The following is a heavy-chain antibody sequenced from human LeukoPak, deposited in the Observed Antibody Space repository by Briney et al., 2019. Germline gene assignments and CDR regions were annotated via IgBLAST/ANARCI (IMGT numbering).Heavy chain of an antibody. J-gene: IGHJ4*02. D-gene: IGHD3-22*01. V-gene: IGHV4-39*02. Sequence: SETLSLTCTVSGGSISSSSYYWGWIRQPPGKGLEWIGSIYYSGSTYYNPSLKSRVTISVDTSKNQFSLKLSSVTAADTAVYYCARDGKTNYYDSSGYYSLWGQGTLVTVSS. CDR2: IYYSGST. CDR1: GGSISSSSYY. CDR3: ARDGKTNYYDSSGYYSL.